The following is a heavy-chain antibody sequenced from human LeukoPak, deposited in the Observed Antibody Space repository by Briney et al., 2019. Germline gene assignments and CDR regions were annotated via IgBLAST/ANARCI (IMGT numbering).Heavy chain of an antibody. Sequence: GASVKVSCKASGYTFTSYAISWVRQAPGQGLEWMGRIIPIFGTANYAQKFQGRVTITTDESTSTAYMELSSLRSEDTAVYYCAGGPYYDFWSGYLRYWGQGTLVTVSS. J-gene: IGHJ4*02. CDR2: IIPIFGTA. V-gene: IGHV1-69*05. CDR1: GYTFTSYA. D-gene: IGHD3-3*01. CDR3: AGGPYYDFWSGYLRY.